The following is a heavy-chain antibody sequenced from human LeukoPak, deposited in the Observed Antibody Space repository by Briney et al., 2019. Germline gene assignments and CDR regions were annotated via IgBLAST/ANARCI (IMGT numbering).Heavy chain of an antibody. D-gene: IGHD3-22*01. CDR3: ARGGYYYDSSGYYLDY. CDR2: IIPIFGTA. Sequence: SVKVSCKASGGTFSSNAISWVRQAPGQGLEWMGGIIPIFGTANYAQKFQGRVTITADESTSTAYMELSSLRSEDTAVYYCARGGYYYDSSGYYLDYWGQGTLVTVSS. V-gene: IGHV1-69*13. CDR1: GGTFSSNA. J-gene: IGHJ4*02.